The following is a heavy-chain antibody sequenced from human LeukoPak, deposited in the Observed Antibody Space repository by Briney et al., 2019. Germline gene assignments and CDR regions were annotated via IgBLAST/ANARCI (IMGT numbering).Heavy chain of an antibody. V-gene: IGHV1-8*01. J-gene: IGHJ4*02. Sequence: ASVKVSCKPSGYTFTNNDIHWVRQPTGQGLEWMGSMNPNSANTGYAHKFQGRVTITRNTSINTAYTELSSLRSEDTAVYYCAGGPGSLSLLRFLEWPFDYWGQGTLVTVSS. CDR1: GYTFTNND. CDR2: MNPNSANT. CDR3: AGGPGSLSLLRFLEWPFDY. D-gene: IGHD3-3*01.